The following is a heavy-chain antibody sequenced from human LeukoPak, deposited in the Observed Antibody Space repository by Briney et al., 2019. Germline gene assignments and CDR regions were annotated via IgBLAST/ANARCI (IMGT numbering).Heavy chain of an antibody. Sequence: GESLKISCNGSEYXFTNYWICWVRQMPGKGLEWLGMIYPGDSNTRYSPSFQGHVTILADKSISTAYLQWSSLKASDTAMYYCARHQGYFDPWGQGTLVTVSS. V-gene: IGHV5-51*01. CDR3: ARHQGYFDP. CDR1: EYXFTNYW. D-gene: IGHD3-22*01. J-gene: IGHJ5*02. CDR2: IYPGDSNT.